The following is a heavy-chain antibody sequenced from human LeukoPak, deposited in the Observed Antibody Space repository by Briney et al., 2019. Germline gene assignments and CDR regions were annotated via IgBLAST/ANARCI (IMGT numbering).Heavy chain of an antibody. D-gene: IGHD3-10*01. Sequence: ASVKVSCKASGYTFSSFGISWVRQAPGQGLEWMGWISVYNDNTHFAQKFQGRVTITADTSTSTAYMELGNLRADDTAMYYCARDRAGPLTALIRGHIKEIPWGQGTLVTVSS. CDR2: ISVYNDNT. V-gene: IGHV1-18*04. J-gene: IGHJ5*02. CDR3: ARDRAGPLTALIRGHIKEIP. CDR1: GYTFSSFG.